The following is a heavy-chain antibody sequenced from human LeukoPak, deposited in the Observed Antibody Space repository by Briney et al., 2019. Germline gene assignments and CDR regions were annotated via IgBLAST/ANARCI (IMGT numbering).Heavy chain of an antibody. CDR3: ASSSWSSEYFHY. Sequence: GGSLRLSCAASGFTFSSYAMSWVRQAPGKGLEWVSAISGSGGSTYYADSVKGRFTISRDNSKNTLYLQLNSLRAEDTAVYFCASSSWSSEYFHYWGQGTLVTVSS. CDR1: GFTFSSYA. J-gene: IGHJ1*01. CDR2: ISGSGGST. D-gene: IGHD6-13*01. V-gene: IGHV3-23*01.